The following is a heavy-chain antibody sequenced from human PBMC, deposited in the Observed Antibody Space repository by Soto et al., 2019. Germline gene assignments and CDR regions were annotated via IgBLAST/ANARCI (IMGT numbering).Heavy chain of an antibody. Sequence: QVQLVESGGGVVQPGRSLRLSCAASGFTFSSYAMQWVRQAPGKGLEWVAVISYDGSNKYYADSVKGRFTISRDNSKNTLYLQMNSLRAEDTAVYYCAREHCTNGVCYGYYYYYYGMDVWGQGTTVTVSS. D-gene: IGHD2-8*01. V-gene: IGHV3-30-3*01. CDR1: GFTFSSYA. CDR2: ISYDGSNK. CDR3: AREHCTNGVCYGYYYYYYGMDV. J-gene: IGHJ6*01.